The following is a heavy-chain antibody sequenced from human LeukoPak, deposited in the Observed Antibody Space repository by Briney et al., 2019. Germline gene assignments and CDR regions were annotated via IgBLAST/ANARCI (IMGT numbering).Heavy chain of an antibody. Sequence: ASVKVPCKASGYTFTSYYMHWVRQAPGQGLEWMGIINPSGGSTGYAQKFQGKVTMTRDTSTSTVYMELSSLRSEDTAVYYCARARLREDYDFWSGCFKSPDYWGQGTLVTVSS. CDR3: ARARLREDYDFWSGCFKSPDY. CDR2: INPSGGST. CDR1: GYTFTSYY. V-gene: IGHV1-46*01. D-gene: IGHD3-3*01. J-gene: IGHJ4*02.